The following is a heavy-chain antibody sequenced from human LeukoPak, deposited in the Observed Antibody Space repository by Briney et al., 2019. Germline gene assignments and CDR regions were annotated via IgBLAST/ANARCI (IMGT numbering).Heavy chain of an antibody. D-gene: IGHD4-11*01. J-gene: IGHJ6*02. V-gene: IGHV1-8*01. Sequence: GASVKVSCKASGYTFTSYDINWVRQATGQGLEWMGWMNPNSGNTGYAQKFQGRVTMTRNTSISTAYMELSSLRSEDTAVYYCATLTPDDYSNYYYYGMDVWGQGTTVTVSS. CDR2: MNPNSGNT. CDR1: GYTFTSYD. CDR3: ATLTPDDYSNYYYYGMDV.